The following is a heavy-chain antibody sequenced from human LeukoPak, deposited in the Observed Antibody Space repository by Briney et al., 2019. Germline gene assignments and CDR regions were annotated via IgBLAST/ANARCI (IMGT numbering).Heavy chain of an antibody. CDR1: GGSISSGSYY. V-gene: IGHV4-61*02. Sequence: SETLSLTRTVSGGSISSGSYYWSWIRQPAGKGLEWIGRIYTSGSTNYNPSLKSRVTISVDTSKNQFSLKLSSVTAADTAVYYCARDLIFELRYFDWLLPTYYYYMDVWGKGTTVTVSS. CDR3: ARDLIFELRYFDWLLPTYYYYMDV. D-gene: IGHD3-9*01. J-gene: IGHJ6*03. CDR2: IYTSGST.